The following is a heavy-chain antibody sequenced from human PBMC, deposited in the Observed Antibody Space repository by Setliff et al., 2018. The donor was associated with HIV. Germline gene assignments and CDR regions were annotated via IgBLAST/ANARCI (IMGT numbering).Heavy chain of an antibody. CDR2: IYYSGSS. CDR1: GGSISSYY. D-gene: IGHD6-19*01. Sequence: SETLSLTCTVSGGSISSYYWSWIRQPPGKGLEWIGYIYYSGSSENTPSLKSRVTISVDTPTNEFSLKLSSMTAADTAVYYCARGIAVAGPYFDYWGQGTLVTVSS. CDR3: ARGIAVAGPYFDY. J-gene: IGHJ4*02. V-gene: IGHV4-59*01.